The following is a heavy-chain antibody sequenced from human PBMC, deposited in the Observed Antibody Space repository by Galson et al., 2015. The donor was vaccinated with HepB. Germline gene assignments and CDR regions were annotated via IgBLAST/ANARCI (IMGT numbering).Heavy chain of an antibody. J-gene: IGHJ5*02. CDR1: GFTFSSYA. V-gene: IGHV3-23*01. D-gene: IGHD3-3*01. Sequence: SLRLSCAASGFTFSSYAMSWVRQAPGKGLEWVSAISGSGGSTYYADSVKGRFTISRDNSKNTLYLQMNSLRAEDTAVYYCAKDSYPYYDFWGGYYTGGWFDPWGQGTLVTVSS. CDR3: AKDSYPYYDFWGGYYTGGWFDP. CDR2: ISGSGGST.